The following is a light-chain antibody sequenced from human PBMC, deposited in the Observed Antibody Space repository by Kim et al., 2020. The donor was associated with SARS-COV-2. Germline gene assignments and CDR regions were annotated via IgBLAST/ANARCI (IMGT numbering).Light chain of an antibody. Sequence: IQLTQSPSSLSASVGDRVTITCRATQDIDNYVAWYQQKPGKAPNLLISAASTLQSGVPSRFSGSGSGTDFALTINSLQTEDFAAYDCQYLKNCPLTFGQGTRLEMK. CDR3: QYLKNCPLT. CDR2: AAS. CDR1: QDIDNY. V-gene: IGKV1-9*01. J-gene: IGKJ5*01.